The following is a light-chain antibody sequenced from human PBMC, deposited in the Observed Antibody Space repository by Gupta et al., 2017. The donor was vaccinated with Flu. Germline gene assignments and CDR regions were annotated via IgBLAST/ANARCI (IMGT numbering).Light chain of an antibody. Sequence: QSALTQPRSVSGSPGQSVTISCTGISSDVSCYSSVSWYQHHPDKAPKLIIYDVSNRPSGVPNRFSGSKSGDTASLTISGLQAEDEAEYYCCSYAGRSTPHFVFGTGTKVTVL. J-gene: IGLJ1*01. V-gene: IGLV2-11*01. CDR2: DVS. CDR3: CSYAGRSTPHFV. CDR1: SSDVSCYSS.